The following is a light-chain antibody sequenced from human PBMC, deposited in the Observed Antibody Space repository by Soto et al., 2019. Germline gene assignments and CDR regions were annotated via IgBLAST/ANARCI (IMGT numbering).Light chain of an antibody. CDR3: QQLNNYLAIT. CDR1: QGIRND. CDR2: AAS. V-gene: IGKV1-17*01. J-gene: IGKJ5*01. Sequence: DIQMTQSPSSLSASVGDRVTITCRASQGIRNDLGWYQQKPGKAPKLLIYAASTLQSGVPSRFSGSGSGTEFTLTISSLQPEDFATYYCQQLNNYLAITFGQGTRLEIK.